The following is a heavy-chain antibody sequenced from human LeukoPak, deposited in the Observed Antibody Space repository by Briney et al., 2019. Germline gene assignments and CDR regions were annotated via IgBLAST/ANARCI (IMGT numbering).Heavy chain of an antibody. J-gene: IGHJ5*02. CDR3: ARGRDWFDP. CDR2: IYHSGST. CDR1: GGSINSGSYK. Sequence: SETLSLTCTVSGGSINSGSYKWSWIRQPPGKGLEWIGYIYHSGSTYYNPSLKSRVTISEDRSKKQFSLKLSSVTAADTAVYYCARGRDWFDPWGQGTLVTVSS. V-gene: IGHV4-30-2*01.